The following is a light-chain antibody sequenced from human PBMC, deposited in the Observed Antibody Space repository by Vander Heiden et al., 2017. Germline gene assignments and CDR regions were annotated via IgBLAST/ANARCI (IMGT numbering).Light chain of an antibody. CDR2: EVS. CDR1: TSDVGRWNL. J-gene: IGLJ2*01. CDR3: CAYADSGRI. Sequence: QSALTPPASVSGSPGQSVTISCTGTTSDVGRWNLVSWYQQHPGKPPKLMIYEVSKRPSDTSNRFSGSKSGNTASLTISGLQDEDEADYYCCAYADSGRIFGGGTKLTVL. V-gene: IGLV2-23*02.